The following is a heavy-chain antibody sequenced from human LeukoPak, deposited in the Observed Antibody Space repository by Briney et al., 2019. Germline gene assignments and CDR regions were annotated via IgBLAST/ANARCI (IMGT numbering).Heavy chain of an antibody. D-gene: IGHD2-15*01. CDR1: GFTFSSYS. CDR3: ASRYCSGGSCYSGWGAGFDP. J-gene: IGHJ5*02. CDR2: ISSSSSYI. Sequence: GGSLRLSCAASGFTFSSYSMNWVRQAPGKGLEWVSSISSSSSYIYYADSVKGRFTISRDNAKNSLYLQMNSLSAEDTAVYYCASRYCSGGSCYSGWGAGFDPWGQGTLVTVSS. V-gene: IGHV3-21*01.